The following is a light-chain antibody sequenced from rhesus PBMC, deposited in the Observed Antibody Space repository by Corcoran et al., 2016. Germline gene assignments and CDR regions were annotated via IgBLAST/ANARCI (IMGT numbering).Light chain of an antibody. V-gene: IGKV1-69*01. CDR1: QGISSY. J-gene: IGKJ1*01. CDR3: QQHDNSPWT. Sequence: DIQMTQSPSSLSASVGDRVTITCRASQGISSYLAWYQQKPGKAPKLLIYRASNLETGVPSMFSGSRSGTDFTLTISSLQPEEIATYYCQQHDNSPWTFGQGTKVEIK. CDR2: RAS.